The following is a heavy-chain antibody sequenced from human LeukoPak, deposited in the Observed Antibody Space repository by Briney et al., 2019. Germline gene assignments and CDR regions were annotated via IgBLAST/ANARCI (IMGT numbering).Heavy chain of an antibody. CDR1: GGSISSYY. V-gene: IGHV4-4*07. D-gene: IGHD6-19*01. J-gene: IGHJ4*02. CDR2: IYTSGST. Sequence: SETLSLTCTVSGGSISSYYWSWIRQPAGKKLEWIGRIYTSGSTTYNPSLKSRVTMSVDTSKNQFSLKLSSVTAADTAVYYCARDRHSSGWYPFDYWGQGTLVTVSS. CDR3: ARDRHSSGWYPFDY.